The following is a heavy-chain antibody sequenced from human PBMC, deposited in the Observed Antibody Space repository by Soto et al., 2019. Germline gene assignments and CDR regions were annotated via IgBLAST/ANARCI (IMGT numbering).Heavy chain of an antibody. D-gene: IGHD2-2*01. CDR2: IWYDGSNK. CDR3: ARTLVLPAARRINYYYYGMDV. J-gene: IGHJ6*02. V-gene: IGHV3-33*01. CDR1: GFTFSSYG. Sequence: ESGGGVVQPGRSLRLSCAASGFTFSSYGMHWVRQAPGKGLEWVAVIWYDGSNKYYADTVKGRFTISRDNSKNTLYLQMNSLRAEGTAVYYCARTLVLPAARRINYYYYGMDVWGQGTTVTVSS.